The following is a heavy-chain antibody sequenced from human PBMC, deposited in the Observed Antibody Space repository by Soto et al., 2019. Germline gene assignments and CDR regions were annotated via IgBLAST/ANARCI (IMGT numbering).Heavy chain of an antibody. D-gene: IGHD3-9*01. CDR2: VNPNTGLT. CDR1: GYTFTALY. CDR3: TTLRLDP. J-gene: IGHJ5*02. Sequence: QVQLVQSGSEVRKPGASVKVSCQASGYTFTALYMNWVRQAPGQGLEWMGWVNPNTGLTKYAQKFQGRVIRTRDTSINTAYMELSGLTSDDTAVYYGTTLRLDPWGQGTLVTVSS. V-gene: IGHV1-2*02.